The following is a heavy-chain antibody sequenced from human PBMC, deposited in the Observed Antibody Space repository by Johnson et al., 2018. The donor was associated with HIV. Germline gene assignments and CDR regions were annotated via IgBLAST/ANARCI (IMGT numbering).Heavy chain of an antibody. CDR2: ISYDGSNK. CDR1: RFTFSNYG. D-gene: IGHD3-22*01. V-gene: IGHV3-30*18. CDR3: AKGVSDSSGYYYGEDAFDI. J-gene: IGHJ3*02. Sequence: QEQLVESGGGVVQPGRSLRLSCAASRFTFSNYGMHWVRQAPGKGLEWVAVISYDGSNKYFADSVKGRFTISRDNSKNTLYLQMNSLRAEDTAVYYCAKGVSDSSGYYYGEDAFDIWGQGTMVIVSS.